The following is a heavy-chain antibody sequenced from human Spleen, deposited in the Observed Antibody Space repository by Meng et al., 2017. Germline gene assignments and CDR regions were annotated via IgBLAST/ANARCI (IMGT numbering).Heavy chain of an antibody. CDR3: ARGVVVSGFYYGMDV. CDR1: GGTFNTYA. D-gene: IGHD2-21*01. Sequence: SVKVSCKASGGTFNTYALSWVRQAPGQGLEWMGGIIPIFGTSNYAQKFQGRVTITTDESTSTDYMELSSLRSDDTAVYYCARGVVVSGFYYGMDVWGQGTTVTVSS. CDR2: IIPIFGTS. V-gene: IGHV1-69*05. J-gene: IGHJ6*02.